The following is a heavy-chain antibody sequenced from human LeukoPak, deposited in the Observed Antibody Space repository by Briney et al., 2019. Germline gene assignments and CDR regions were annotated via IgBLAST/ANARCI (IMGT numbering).Heavy chain of an antibody. CDR1: GFTFSSYS. J-gene: IGHJ4*02. CDR3: AKERGSATIAPDY. D-gene: IGHD5-24*01. Sequence: GGSLRLSCAASGFTFSSYSMNWVRQAPGKGLEWVSYISSSSSTIYYADSVKGRFTISRDNAQKSLYLQMNNLRAEDSAVYYCAKERGSATIAPDYWGQGTLVTVSS. CDR2: ISSSSSTI. V-gene: IGHV3-48*01.